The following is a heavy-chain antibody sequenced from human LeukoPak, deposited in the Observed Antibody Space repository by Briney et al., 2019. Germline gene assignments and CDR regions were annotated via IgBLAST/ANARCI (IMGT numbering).Heavy chain of an antibody. CDR1: GFTFSSYA. Sequence: GGSLRLSCAASGFTFSSYAMSWVRQAPGKGLERVSAISGSGGSTYYADSVKGRFTISRDNSKNTLYLQMNSLRAEDTAVYYCARSDIVVVPAAIWAFDYWGQGTLVTVSS. V-gene: IGHV3-23*01. J-gene: IGHJ4*02. D-gene: IGHD2-2*01. CDR3: ARSDIVVVPAAIWAFDY. CDR2: ISGSGGST.